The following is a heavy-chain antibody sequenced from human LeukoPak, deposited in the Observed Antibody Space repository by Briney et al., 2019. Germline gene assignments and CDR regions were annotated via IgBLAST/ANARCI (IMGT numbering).Heavy chain of an antibody. Sequence: SETLSLTCAVYGGSFSGYYWSWIRQPPGKGLEWIGEINHSGSTNYNPSLKSRVTISVDTSKNQFSLKLSSVTAADTAVYYCARGRRAGYWGQGTLVIVSS. CDR2: INHSGST. CDR3: ARGRRAGY. J-gene: IGHJ4*02. V-gene: IGHV4-34*01. CDR1: GGSFSGYY. D-gene: IGHD6-13*01.